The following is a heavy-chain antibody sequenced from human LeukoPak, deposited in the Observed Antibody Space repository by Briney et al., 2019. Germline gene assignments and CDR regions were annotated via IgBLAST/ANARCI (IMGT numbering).Heavy chain of an antibody. Sequence: PGGSLRLSCAASGFTFTNFEMNWVRQAPGKGLEWVSYISYSGSTTSYSDSVKGRFTISRDNAKNSLYLQMNSLRAEDTAVYYCARAGPPAFDRGGQGTLVT. J-gene: IGHJ5*02. CDR2: ISYSGSTT. CDR1: GFTFTNFE. V-gene: IGHV3-48*03. CDR3: ARAGPPAFDR.